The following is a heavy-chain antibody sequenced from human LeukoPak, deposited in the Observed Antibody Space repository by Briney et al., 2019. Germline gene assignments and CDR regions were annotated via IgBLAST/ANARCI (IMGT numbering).Heavy chain of an antibody. Sequence: SETLSLTCGVYGGSFSNHYYTWIRQTPGKGLEWIGEINHSGSTNYNPSLKSRVAISVDTSKNQFSLRLSSVTAADTAVYFCARGYRRQLLDHWGQGALVTVSS. V-gene: IGHV4-34*01. CDR1: GGSFSNHY. J-gene: IGHJ4*02. CDR2: INHSGST. CDR3: ARGYRRQLLDH. D-gene: IGHD2-2*01.